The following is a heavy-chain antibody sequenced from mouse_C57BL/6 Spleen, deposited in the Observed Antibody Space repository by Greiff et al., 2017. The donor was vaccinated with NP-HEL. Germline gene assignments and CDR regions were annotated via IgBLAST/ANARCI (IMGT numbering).Heavy chain of an antibody. D-gene: IGHD3-2*02. V-gene: IGHV1-42*01. J-gene: IGHJ2*01. CDR2: INPSTGGT. CDR3: ARGTAQANHFDY. CDR1: GYSFTGYY. Sequence: VQLQQSGPELVKPGASVKISCKASGYSFTGYYMNWVKQSPEKSLEWIGEINPSTGGTTYNQKFKAKATLTVDKSSSTAYMQLKSLTSEDSAVYYCARGTAQANHFDYWGQGTTLTVSS.